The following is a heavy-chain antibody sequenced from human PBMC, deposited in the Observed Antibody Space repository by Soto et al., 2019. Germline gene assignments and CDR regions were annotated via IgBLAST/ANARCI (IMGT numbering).Heavy chain of an antibody. CDR1: GCSCTKYS. D-gene: IGHD1-7*01. CDR3: AGESEELPSNFDH. V-gene: IGHV3-21*06. Sequence: XGTLILSCSASGCSCTKYSMNSVRQAPGKGLEWVSSISSTTNYTYYGDSMKGRFTISRENAKNPLYLEMNSLRAEDTAVYYCAGESEELPSNFDHWRQGTLVTVSS. CDR2: ISSTTNYT. J-gene: IGHJ4*02.